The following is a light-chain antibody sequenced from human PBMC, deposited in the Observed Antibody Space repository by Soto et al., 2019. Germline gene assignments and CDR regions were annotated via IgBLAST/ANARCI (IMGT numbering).Light chain of an antibody. CDR3: ETWDSNTWV. CDR1: SGHRNYI. J-gene: IGLJ3*02. CDR2: LEGSGSF. V-gene: IGLV4-60*03. Sequence: QLVLTQSSSASASLGSSVKLTCTLSSGHRNYIIAWHQQQPGKAPRYLMKLEGSGSFTKGSGVPDRFSGSSSGADRYLTISNLQSEDEADYYCETWDSNTWVFGGGTKVTVL.